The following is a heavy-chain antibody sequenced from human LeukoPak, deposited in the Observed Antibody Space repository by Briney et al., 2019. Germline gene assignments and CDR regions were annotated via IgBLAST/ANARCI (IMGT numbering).Heavy chain of an antibody. J-gene: IGHJ4*02. Sequence: ASVKVSCKASGYTFTSYGISWVRQAPGQGLEWMGWISAYNGNTNYAQKLQGRVTMTTDTSTSTAYMELRSLRSDDTAVYYCAREIRKTSYDYDSSGYEDWGQGTLVTVSS. CDR1: GYTFTSYG. V-gene: IGHV1-18*01. CDR2: ISAYNGNT. D-gene: IGHD3-22*01. CDR3: AREIRKTSYDYDSSGYED.